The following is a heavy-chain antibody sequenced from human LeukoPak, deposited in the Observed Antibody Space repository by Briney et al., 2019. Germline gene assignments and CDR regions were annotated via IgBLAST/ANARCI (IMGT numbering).Heavy chain of an antibody. CDR3: ARDPILVRGYFDY. D-gene: IGHD3-10*01. Sequence: SGGSLRLSCAASGFTFSSYAMHWVRQAPGKGLEWVAVISYDGSNKYYADSVKGRFTISRDNSKNTLHLQMNSLRPEDTAIYYCARDPILVRGYFDYWGQGTLVIVSS. V-gene: IGHV3-30-3*01. CDR2: ISYDGSNK. CDR1: GFTFSSYA. J-gene: IGHJ4*02.